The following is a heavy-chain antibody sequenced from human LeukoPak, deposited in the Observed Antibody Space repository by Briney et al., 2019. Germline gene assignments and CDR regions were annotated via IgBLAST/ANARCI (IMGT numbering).Heavy chain of an antibody. CDR3: ARRGPALYDY. CDR2: IYVHSGEA. V-gene: IGHV1-18*01. J-gene: IGHJ4*02. CDR1: GHRFISDG. D-gene: IGHD3-16*01. Sequence: ASVKVSCKPFGHRFISDGVTWVRQAPGQGLEWLGWIYVHSGEANYAQEFQGRVTMTTDTPATTAYMELRSLRSDDTAVYYCARRGPALYDYWGQGTLVTVSP.